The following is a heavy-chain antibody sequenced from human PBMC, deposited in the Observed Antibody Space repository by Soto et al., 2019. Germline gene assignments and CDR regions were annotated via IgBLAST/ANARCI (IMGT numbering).Heavy chain of an antibody. J-gene: IGHJ6*02. Sequence: SGGSLRLSCVASGFTVSSNYMSWVRQAPGKGLEWVSAIYSGDITYYADSVKGRFTIPRDNSKNTLYLQMNSLRAEDTALYYCAREYYYYGMDVWGQGTTVTVSS. CDR3: AREYYYYGMDV. V-gene: IGHV3-66*01. CDR2: IYSGDIT. CDR1: GFTVSSNY.